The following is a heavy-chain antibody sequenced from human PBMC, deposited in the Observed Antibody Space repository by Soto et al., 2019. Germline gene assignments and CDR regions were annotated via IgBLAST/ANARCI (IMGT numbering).Heavy chain of an antibody. V-gene: IGHV3-30-3*01. CDR3: ARGDSSGYYYGSDY. CDR1: GFTFSSYA. Sequence: GGSLRLSCAASGFTFSSYAMHWVRQAPGKGLEWVAVISHDGSNKYYADSVKGRFTISRDNSKNTLYLQMNSLRAENTAVYYCARGDSSGYYYGSDYWGQGTLVTVSS. J-gene: IGHJ4*02. D-gene: IGHD3-22*01. CDR2: ISHDGSNK.